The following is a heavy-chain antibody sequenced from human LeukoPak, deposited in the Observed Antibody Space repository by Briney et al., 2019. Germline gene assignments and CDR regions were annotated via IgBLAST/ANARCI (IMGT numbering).Heavy chain of an antibody. Sequence: GGSLRLSCAASGFTFSSNSMNWVRQAPGKGLEWVSSISDSSSYKYYADSVKGRFTISRDNAKNSLYLQMNSLRAEDTAVYYCSSGYKFFDYWGQGTLVTVSS. CDR1: GFTFSSNS. V-gene: IGHV3-21*01. J-gene: IGHJ4*02. CDR2: ISDSSSYK. CDR3: SSGYKFFDY. D-gene: IGHD3-22*01.